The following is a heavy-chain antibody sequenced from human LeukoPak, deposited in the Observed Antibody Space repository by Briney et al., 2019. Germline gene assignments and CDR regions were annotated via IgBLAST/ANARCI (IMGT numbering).Heavy chain of an antibody. CDR3: ARENSVYSYGYDY. J-gene: IGHJ4*02. CDR2: ISSSSSYI. D-gene: IGHD5-18*01. V-gene: IGHV3-21*01. Sequence: GGSLRLSCTASGFTFGDHAMSWVRQAPGKGLEWVSSISSSSSYIYYADSVKGRFTISRDNAKNSLYLQMNSLRAEDTAVYYCARENSVYSYGYDYWGQGTLVTVSP. CDR1: GFTFGDHA.